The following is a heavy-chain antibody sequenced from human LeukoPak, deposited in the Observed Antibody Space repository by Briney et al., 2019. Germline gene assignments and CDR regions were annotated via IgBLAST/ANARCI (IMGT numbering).Heavy chain of an antibody. J-gene: IGHJ6*03. Sequence: SETLSLTCTVSGGSISSYYWNWIRQPPGKGLEWIGYIYYSGSTNYNPSLKSRVTISVDTSKNQFSLKLSSVTAADTAVYYCARAPGHYYYYYYYMDVWGKGTTVTISS. CDR1: GGSISSYY. D-gene: IGHD3-10*01. V-gene: IGHV4-59*01. CDR3: ARAPGHYYYYYYYMDV. CDR2: IYYSGST.